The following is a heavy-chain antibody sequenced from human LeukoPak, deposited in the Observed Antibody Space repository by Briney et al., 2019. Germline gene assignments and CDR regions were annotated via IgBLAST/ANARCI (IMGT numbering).Heavy chain of an antibody. V-gene: IGHV1-8*01. CDR2: MNPNSGNT. D-gene: IGHD3-22*01. CDR3: ARGHDSSGYYYVRYFDY. J-gene: IGHJ4*02. CDR1: GYTFTSYD. Sequence: ASVKVSCKASGYTFTSYDINWVRQATGQGLEWMGWMNPNSGNTGYAQKFQGRVTMTRNTSISTAYMELSSLRSEDTAVYYCARGHDSSGYYYVRYFDYWGQGTLVTVSS.